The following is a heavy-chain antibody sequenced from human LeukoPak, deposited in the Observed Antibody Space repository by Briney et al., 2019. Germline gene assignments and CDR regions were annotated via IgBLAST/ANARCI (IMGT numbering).Heavy chain of an antibody. CDR3: ARDRGGGSTSWK. J-gene: IGHJ4*02. V-gene: IGHV3-21*01. CDR2: ISSSSSYI. Sequence: PGGSLRLSCAASGFTFSSYSMNWVRQAPGKGLEWVSSISSSSSYIYYADSVKGRFTISRDNAKNSLYLQMNSLRAEDTAVYYCARDRGGGSTSWKWGRGTLVTVSS. CDR1: GFTFSSYS. D-gene: IGHD2-2*01.